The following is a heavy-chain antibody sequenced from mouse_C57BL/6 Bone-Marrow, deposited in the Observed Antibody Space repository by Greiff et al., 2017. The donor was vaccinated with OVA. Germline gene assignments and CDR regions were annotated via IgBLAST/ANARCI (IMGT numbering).Heavy chain of an antibody. J-gene: IGHJ2*01. CDR2: IDPTNYYT. CDR1: GYTFTSYT. CDR3: TRGYYFDY. V-gene: IGHV1-4*01. Sequence: VQLQQSGAELARPGASVKMSCKASGYTFTSYTIHWVKQRPGQGLEWIGYIDPTNYYTNYNQKFKGKATLTADKSSSTAYMQLRSLTSEDSAVYYCTRGYYFDYWGRGTTLTVSS.